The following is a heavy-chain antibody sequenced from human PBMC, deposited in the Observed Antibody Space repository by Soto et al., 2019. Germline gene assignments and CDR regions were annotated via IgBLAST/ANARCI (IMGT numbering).Heavy chain of an antibody. J-gene: IGHJ4*02. CDR3: TGRIVGVSYVVVDY. V-gene: IGHV3-73*01. D-gene: IGHD1-26*01. CDR1: GFTFSGSA. Sequence: QPGGSLRLSCAASGFTFSGSAMHWVRQASGKGLEWVGRIRSKANSYATAYAASVKGRFTISRDDSKNTAYLQMNSLKTEDTAVYYCTGRIVGVSYVVVDYWGQGTLVTVSS. CDR2: IRSKANSYAT.